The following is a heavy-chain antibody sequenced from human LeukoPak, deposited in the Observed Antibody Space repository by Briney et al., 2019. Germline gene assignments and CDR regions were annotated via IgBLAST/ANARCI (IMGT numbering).Heavy chain of an antibody. CDR3: ARGGYSRADY. CDR2: ITSSSGTI. V-gene: IGHV3-48*04. CDR1: GFTFSSYS. J-gene: IGHJ4*02. Sequence: GGSLRLSCADSGFTFSSYSMNWVRQAPGKGLEWVSFITSSSGTIYYANSVKGRFTISRDNAKNSLYLQMNSLRAEDTAVYYCARGGYSRADYWGQGTLVTVSS. D-gene: IGHD6-13*01.